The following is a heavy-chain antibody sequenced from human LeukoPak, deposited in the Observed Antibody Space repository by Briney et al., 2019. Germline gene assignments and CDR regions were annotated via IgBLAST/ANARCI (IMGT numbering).Heavy chain of an antibody. CDR2: ISSSGSTI. CDR3: AREQWPSDY. J-gene: IGHJ4*02. CDR1: GFTFSSYE. D-gene: IGHD6-19*01. V-gene: IGHV3-48*03. Sequence: GGSLRLSCAASGFTFSSYEMNWVRQAPGKGLEWVSYISSSGSTIYYADSVKGRFTISRDNAKNSLHLQMNSLRAEDTAVYYCAREQWPSDYWGQGTLVTVSS.